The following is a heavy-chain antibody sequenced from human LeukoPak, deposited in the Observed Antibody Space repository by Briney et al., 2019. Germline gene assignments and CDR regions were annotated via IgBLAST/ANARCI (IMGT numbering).Heavy chain of an antibody. V-gene: IGHV3-48*01. CDR1: GFTFSSYS. CDR2: ISSSSSTI. CDR3: AREGSNYELDP. Sequence: GGSLRLSCAASGFTFSSYSMNWVRQAPGKGLEWVSYISSSSSTIYYADSVKGRFTISRDNAKNSLYLQMNSLRAEDTAVYYCAREGSNYELDPWGQGTPVTVSS. J-gene: IGHJ5*02. D-gene: IGHD4-11*01.